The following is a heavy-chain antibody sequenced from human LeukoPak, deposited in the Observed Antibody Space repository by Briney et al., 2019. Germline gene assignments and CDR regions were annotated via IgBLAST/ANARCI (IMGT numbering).Heavy chain of an antibody. CDR1: GASFVGSY. CDR2: IYNTVDV. CDR3: ARGRHYDITGFNPTYYFDS. Sequence: SETLSLTCTVSGASFVGSYWTWLRQSPGARLQYIGYIYNTVDVNYSPSLKSRVTISIDMSRKQFPLTLKYVTTADTAIYYCARGRHYDITGFNPTYYFDSWGQGALVTVSS. J-gene: IGHJ4*02. D-gene: IGHD3-9*01. V-gene: IGHV4-59*01.